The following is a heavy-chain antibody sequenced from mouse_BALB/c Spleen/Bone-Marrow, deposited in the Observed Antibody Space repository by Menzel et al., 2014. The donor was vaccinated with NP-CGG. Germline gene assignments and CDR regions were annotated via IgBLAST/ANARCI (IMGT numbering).Heavy chain of an antibody. Sequence: EVQLVESGPSLVKPSQTLSLSCSVTGDSITSGYWNWIRKFPGNKLEYMGYISYSGSTYYNPSLQSRITITRDTSNNQYYLQLNSVTTEDTATYYCASYYYGSSYAMDYWGQETSVTVSS. CDR3: ASYYYGSSYAMDY. D-gene: IGHD1-1*01. V-gene: IGHV3-8*02. CDR1: GDSITSGY. J-gene: IGHJ4*01. CDR2: ISYSGST.